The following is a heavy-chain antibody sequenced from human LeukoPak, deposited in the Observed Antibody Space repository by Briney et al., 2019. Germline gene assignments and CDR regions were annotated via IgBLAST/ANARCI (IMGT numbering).Heavy chain of an antibody. Sequence: VASVKVSCKASGYTFTSYYMHWVRQAPGQGLEWMGIINPSGGSTSYAQKFQGRVTMTEDTSTDTAYMELSSLRSEDTAVYYCATGHLYDSSGYYGAFDIWGQGTMVTVSS. CDR1: GYTFTSYY. CDR2: INPSGGST. J-gene: IGHJ3*02. CDR3: ATGHLYDSSGYYGAFDI. V-gene: IGHV1-46*01. D-gene: IGHD3-22*01.